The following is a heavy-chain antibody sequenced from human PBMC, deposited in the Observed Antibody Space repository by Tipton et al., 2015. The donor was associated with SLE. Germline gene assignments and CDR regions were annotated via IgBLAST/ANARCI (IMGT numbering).Heavy chain of an antibody. CDR1: GFTFNTYG. J-gene: IGHJ4*02. Sequence: SLRLSCAASGFTFNTYGMHWVRQAPGKGLEWVAVIWYDGSNKDYADSVRGRFTISRDNSENTLYLQMNSLRAEDTAVYYCAKDPVKMAARPNYFDFWGQGTLVTVSS. CDR3: AKDPVKMAARPNYFDF. V-gene: IGHV3-30*18. CDR2: IWYDGSNK. D-gene: IGHD6-6*01.